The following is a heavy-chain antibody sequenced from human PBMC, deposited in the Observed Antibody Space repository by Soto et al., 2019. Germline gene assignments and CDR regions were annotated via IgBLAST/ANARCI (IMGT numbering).Heavy chain of an antibody. J-gene: IGHJ5*02. D-gene: IGHD2-2*01. CDR2: TRNKANSYTT. Sequence: GGSLRLSCAASGFTFSDHYMDWVRQAPGKGLEWVGRTRNKANSYTTEYAASVKGRFTISRDDSKNSLYLQMNSLKTEDTAVYYRVPGVDNWFDPWGQGTLVTVSS. CDR1: GFTFSDHY. CDR3: VPGVDNWFDP. V-gene: IGHV3-72*01.